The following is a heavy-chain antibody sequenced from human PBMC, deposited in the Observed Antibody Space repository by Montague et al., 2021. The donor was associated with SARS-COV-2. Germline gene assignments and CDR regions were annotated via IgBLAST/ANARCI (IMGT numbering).Heavy chain of an antibody. CDR3: ARRGSSVWGVTVSAELDY. J-gene: IGHJ4*02. D-gene: IGHD3-10*01. CDR2: INQSGRT. V-gene: IGHV4-34*01. Sequence: SETLSLTCAIYGGSFSGYYWSWTRQPPEKGLEWIGEINQSGRTNNNPSLKSRVIISVDTSKNQFSLKLSSVTAEDTAVYYCARRGSSVWGVTVSAELDYWGQGNLV. CDR1: GGSFSGYY.